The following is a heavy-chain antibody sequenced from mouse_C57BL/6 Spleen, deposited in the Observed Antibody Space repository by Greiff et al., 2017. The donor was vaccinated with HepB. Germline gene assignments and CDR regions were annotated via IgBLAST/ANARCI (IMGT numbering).Heavy chain of an antibody. Sequence: VQGVESGAELVRPGASVTLSCKASGYTFTDYEMHWVKQTPVHGLEWIGAIDPETGGTAYNQKFKGKAILTADKSSSTAYMELRSLTSEDSAVYYCTARGNSWFAYWGQGTLVTVSA. V-gene: IGHV1-15*01. J-gene: IGHJ3*01. CDR1: GYTFTDYE. D-gene: IGHD2-1*01. CDR3: TARGNSWFAY. CDR2: IDPETGGT.